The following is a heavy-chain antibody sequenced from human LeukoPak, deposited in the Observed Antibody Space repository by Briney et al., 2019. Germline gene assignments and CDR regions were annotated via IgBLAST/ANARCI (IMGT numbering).Heavy chain of an antibody. J-gene: IGHJ4*02. D-gene: IGHD2-21*01. Sequence: PSETLSLTCAVYGGSFSGYYWSWIRQPPGKGLEWIGEINHSGSTNYNPSLKGRVTISVDTSKNQFSLKLSSVTAADTAVYYCARAHIGSGYFDYWGQGTLVTVSS. CDR3: ARAHIGSGYFDY. V-gene: IGHV4-34*01. CDR1: GGSFSGYY. CDR2: INHSGST.